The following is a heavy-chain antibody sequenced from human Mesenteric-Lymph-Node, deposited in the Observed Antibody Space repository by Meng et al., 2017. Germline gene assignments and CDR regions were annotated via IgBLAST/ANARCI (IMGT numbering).Heavy chain of an antibody. D-gene: IGHD3-10*01. CDR2: ISGSGGST. Sequence: GESLKISCAASGFTFSSYAMSCVRQAPGKGLEWVSAISGSGGSTYYADSVKGRFTISRDNSKNTLYLQMNSLRAEDTAVYYCAKDRYYYGSGSRDYWGQGTLVTVSS. CDR1: GFTFSSYA. V-gene: IGHV3-23*01. J-gene: IGHJ4*02. CDR3: AKDRYYYGSGSRDY.